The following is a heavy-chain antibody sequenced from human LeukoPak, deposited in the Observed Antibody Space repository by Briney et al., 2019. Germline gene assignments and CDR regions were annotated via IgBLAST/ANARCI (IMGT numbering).Heavy chain of an antibody. V-gene: IGHV3-48*01. CDR2: ISSSSSTI. J-gene: IGHJ4*02. Sequence: GGSLRLSCAASGFTFSSYRMNWVRQAPGKGLEWVSYISSSSSTIYYADSVKGRFTISRDNAKNSLYLQMNSLRPEDTAVYYCAKDSKRWKTYYYEAGSYYFDYWGQGTRVTVSS. D-gene: IGHD3-10*01. CDR3: AKDSKRWKTYYYEAGSYYFDY. CDR1: GFTFSSYR.